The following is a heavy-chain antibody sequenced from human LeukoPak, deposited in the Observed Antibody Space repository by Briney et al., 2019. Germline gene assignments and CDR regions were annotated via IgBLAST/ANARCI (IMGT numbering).Heavy chain of an antibody. CDR2: IIPIFGTA. CDR3: ARESNFWSGYYFPLDY. J-gene: IGHJ4*02. Sequence: SVKVSCKASGYTFTSYAISWVRQAPGQGLEWMGGIIPIFGTANYAQKFQGRVTITADESTSTAYMELSSLRSEDAAVYYCARESNFWSGYYFPLDYWGQGTLVTVSS. CDR1: GYTFTSYA. D-gene: IGHD3-3*01. V-gene: IGHV1-69*13.